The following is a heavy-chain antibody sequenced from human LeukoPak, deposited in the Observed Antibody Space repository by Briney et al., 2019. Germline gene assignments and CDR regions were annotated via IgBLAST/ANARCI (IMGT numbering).Heavy chain of an antibody. CDR2: IYHSGST. J-gene: IGHJ6*03. Sequence: SETLSLTCTVSGYSISSGYYWGWIRQPPGKGLEWIGSIYHSGSTYYNPSLKSRVTISVDTSKNQFSLKLSSVTAADTAVYYCARHSSGDYYYYYMDVWGKGTTVTVSS. D-gene: IGHD3-22*01. CDR3: ARHSSGDYYYYYMDV. CDR1: GYSISSGYY. V-gene: IGHV4-38-2*02.